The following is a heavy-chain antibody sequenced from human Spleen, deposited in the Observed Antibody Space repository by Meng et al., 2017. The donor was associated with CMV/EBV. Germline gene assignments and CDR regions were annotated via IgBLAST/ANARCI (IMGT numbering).Heavy chain of an antibody. Sequence: GGSLRLSCAASGFTFSSYSMNWVRQAPGKGLEWVSSISSSSSYIYYADSVKGRFTISRDNAKNSLYLQMNSLRAEDTAVYYCPRALGYDSSEFDYWGQGTLVTVSS. J-gene: IGHJ4*02. CDR2: ISSSSSYI. CDR1: GFTFSSYS. D-gene: IGHD3-22*01. V-gene: IGHV3-21*01. CDR3: PRALGYDSSEFDY.